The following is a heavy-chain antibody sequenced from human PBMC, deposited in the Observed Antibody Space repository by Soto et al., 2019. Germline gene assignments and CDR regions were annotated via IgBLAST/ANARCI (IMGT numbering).Heavy chain of an antibody. D-gene: IGHD4-17*01. CDR2: MNPNSGNT. Sequence: ASVKVSCKASGYTFTSYDINWVRQATGQGLEWMGWMNPNSGNTGYAQKFQGRVTMTRNTSISTAYMELSSLRSEDTAVYYCARGRATVNVFDIWGQGTMVTVSS. CDR1: GYTFTSYD. J-gene: IGHJ3*02. CDR3: ARGRATVNVFDI. V-gene: IGHV1-8*01.